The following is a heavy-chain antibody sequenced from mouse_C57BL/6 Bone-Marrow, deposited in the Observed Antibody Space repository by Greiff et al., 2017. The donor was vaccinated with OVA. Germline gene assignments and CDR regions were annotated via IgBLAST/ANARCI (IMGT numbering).Heavy chain of an antibody. V-gene: IGHV1-7*01. D-gene: IGHD1-1*01. CDR1: GYTFTSYW. CDR3: ARSYYGSSFYWYFDV. J-gene: IGHJ1*03. CDR2: INPSSGYT. Sequence: VQLQQSGAELAKPGASVKLSCKASGYTFTSYWMHWVKQRPGQGLEWIGYINPSSGYTKYNQKFKDKATLTTDKSSSTAYMQLSSLTYEDSAVYYCARSYYGSSFYWYFDVWGTGTTVTVSS.